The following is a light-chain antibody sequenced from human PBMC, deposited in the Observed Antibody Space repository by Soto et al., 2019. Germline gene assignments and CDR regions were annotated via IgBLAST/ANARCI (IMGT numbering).Light chain of an antibody. CDR3: CAYTARTTRSWV. Sequence: QSVLTQPTSVSGSPGQSITISCTGVSSDSGGYNHVSWYQQHPGKVPRLIIYDVDNRPLGVSNRFSGSQSGNMASLTISGLQAEDEADYYCCAYTARTTRSWVFGGGTKLTVL. CDR1: SSDSGGYNH. J-gene: IGLJ3*02. CDR2: DVD. V-gene: IGLV2-14*03.